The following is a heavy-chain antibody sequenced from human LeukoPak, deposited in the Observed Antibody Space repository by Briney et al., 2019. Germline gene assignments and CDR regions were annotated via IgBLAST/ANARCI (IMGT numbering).Heavy chain of an antibody. CDR2: IWYDGSNK. J-gene: IGHJ4*02. D-gene: IGHD1-26*01. CDR3: AKATQWELLSFDY. Sequence: PGGSLRLSCAAPGFTFSSYGMHWIRQAPGKGLERVAVIWYDGSNKYYADSVKGRFTISRDNSKNTLYLQMNSLRAEDTAVYYCAKATQWELLSFDYWGQGTLVTVSS. V-gene: IGHV3-33*06. CDR1: GFTFSSYG.